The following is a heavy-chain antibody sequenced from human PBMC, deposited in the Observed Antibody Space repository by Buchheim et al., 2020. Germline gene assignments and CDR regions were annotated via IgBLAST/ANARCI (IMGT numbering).Heavy chain of an antibody. CDR2: ISYDGSNK. CDR1: GFTFSSYA. J-gene: IGHJ4*02. Sequence: QVQLVESGGGVVQPGRSLRLSCAASGFTFSSYAMHWVRQAPGKGLEWVAVISYDGSNKYYADSVKGRFTISRDNSKNTMYLQMNSLRAEDTAVYYCARENKGWYYDILTGYQYFDYWGQGTL. D-gene: IGHD3-9*01. CDR3: ARENKGWYYDILTGYQYFDY. V-gene: IGHV3-30-3*01.